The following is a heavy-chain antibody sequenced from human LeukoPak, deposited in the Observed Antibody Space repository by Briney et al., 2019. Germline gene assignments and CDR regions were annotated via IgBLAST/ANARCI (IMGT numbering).Heavy chain of an antibody. V-gene: IGHV4-4*02. J-gene: IGHJ5*02. Sequence: PSETLSLTCAVSGGSISSSNWWSWVRQPPGKGLEWIGEIYHSGSTNYNPSLKSRVTISVDKSRNQFSLKLSSVTAADTAVYYCAREDGGPNWFDPWGQGTLVTVSS. CDR1: GGSISSSNW. D-gene: IGHD4-23*01. CDR2: IYHSGST. CDR3: AREDGGPNWFDP.